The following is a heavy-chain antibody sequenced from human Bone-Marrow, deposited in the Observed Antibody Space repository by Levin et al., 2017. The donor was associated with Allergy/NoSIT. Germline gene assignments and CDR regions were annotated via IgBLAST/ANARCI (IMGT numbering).Heavy chain of an antibody. J-gene: IGHJ4*02. Sequence: GESLKISCAVSEFSLSNYDMNWVRQAPGKGLEWVSYMSKSGSSIKYTDSVRGRFTISRDNAKNSLYLQMNSLRAEDTAVYFCTAGSGLAHYWGQGTLVTVSS. CDR1: EFSLSNYD. D-gene: IGHD6-19*01. CDR2: MSKSGSSI. CDR3: TAGSGLAHY. V-gene: IGHV3-48*01.